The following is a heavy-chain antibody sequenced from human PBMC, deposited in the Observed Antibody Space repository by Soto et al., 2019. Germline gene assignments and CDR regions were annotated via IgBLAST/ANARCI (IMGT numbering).Heavy chain of an antibody. J-gene: IGHJ6*02. V-gene: IGHV3-23*01. CDR1: GFTFSSYA. CDR3: XXDVVGATIIAHYYYYYGMDV. CDR2: VSGSGGST. D-gene: IGHD1-26*01. Sequence: EVQLLESGGGLLQPGGSLRLSCAASGFTFSSYAMSWVRQAPGKGLEWVSAVSGSGGSTYYADSVKGRFTISRDNSKXXXXXXXXXXXXXXXXXXXXXXDVVGATIIAHYYYYYGMDVWGQGTTVTVSS.